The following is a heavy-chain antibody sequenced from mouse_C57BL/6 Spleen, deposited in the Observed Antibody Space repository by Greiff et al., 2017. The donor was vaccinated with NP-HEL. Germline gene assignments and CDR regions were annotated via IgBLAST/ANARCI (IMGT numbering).Heavy chain of an antibody. D-gene: IGHD3-2*02. V-gene: IGHV1-61*01. Sequence: QVQLQQSGAELVRPGSSVKLSCKASGYTFTSYWMDWVKQRPGQGLEWIGNIYPSDSETHYNQKFKDKATLTVDKSSSTAYMQLSSLTSEDSAVYYCARSQLRLGAMDYWGQGTSVTVSS. J-gene: IGHJ4*01. CDR2: IYPSDSET. CDR3: ARSQLRLGAMDY. CDR1: GYTFTSYW.